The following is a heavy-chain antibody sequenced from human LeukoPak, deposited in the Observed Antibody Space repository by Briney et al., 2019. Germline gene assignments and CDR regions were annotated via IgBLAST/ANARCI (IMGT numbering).Heavy chain of an antibody. V-gene: IGHV4-34*01. CDR1: GGSFSGYY. CDR2: INHSGST. J-gene: IGHJ4*02. Sequence: SETLSLTCAVYGGSFSGYYWSWIRQPPGKGLEWIGEINHSGSTNYNPSLKSRVTISVDTSKNQFSLKLSSVTAADTAVYYCAGETVVLLGQWGQGTLVTVSS. D-gene: IGHD3-22*01. CDR3: AGETVVLLGQ.